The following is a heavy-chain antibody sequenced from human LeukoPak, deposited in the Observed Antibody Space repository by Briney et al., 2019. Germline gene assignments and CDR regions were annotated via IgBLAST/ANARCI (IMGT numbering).Heavy chain of an antibody. J-gene: IGHJ4*02. CDR3: ARLYDLDAPFFDD. CDR1: GYSFTDYW. V-gene: IGHV5-51*01. CDR2: IYPGDSDA. D-gene: IGHD3-3*01. Sequence: GESLKISCKGSGYSFTDYWIGWVRQMPEKGLEWMGIIYPGDSDARYSPSFQGQVTISADKSISTAYLQWSSLKASDTAMYYCARLYDLDAPFFDDWGQGTLVTVSS.